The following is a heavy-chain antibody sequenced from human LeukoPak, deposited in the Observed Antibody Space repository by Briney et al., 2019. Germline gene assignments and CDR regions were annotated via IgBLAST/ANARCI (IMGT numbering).Heavy chain of an antibody. D-gene: IGHD3-9*01. J-gene: IGHJ4*02. V-gene: IGHV3-33*01. CDR2: IWYDGSTQ. CDR3: ATGLGSTTLDY. Sequence: GGSLRLSCAASGFTFSNHGMHWVRQAPGKGLEWVAIIWYDGSTQYYADSVKGRFTISRDNPKNTLYLQMNTLRAEDSAVYYCATGLGSTTLDYWGQGTLVTVSS. CDR1: GFTFSNHG.